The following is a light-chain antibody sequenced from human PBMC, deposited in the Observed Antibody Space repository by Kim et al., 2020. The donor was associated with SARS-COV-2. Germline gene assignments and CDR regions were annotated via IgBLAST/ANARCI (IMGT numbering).Light chain of an antibody. Sequence: LSPGDRATLSCRASQSISSYLAWFQQKPGQAPRLLIYDASSRATGIPARFSGSGSGTDFTLTISSLEPEDSAVYYCQQRSNWPRTFGQGTKVDIK. V-gene: IGKV3-11*01. J-gene: IGKJ1*01. CDR1: QSISSY. CDR2: DAS. CDR3: QQRSNWPRT.